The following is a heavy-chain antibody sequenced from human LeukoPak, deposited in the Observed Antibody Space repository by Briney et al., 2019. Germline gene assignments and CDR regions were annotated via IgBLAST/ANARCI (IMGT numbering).Heavy chain of an antibody. V-gene: IGHV3-23*01. CDR2: ISGSGGST. J-gene: IGHJ3*02. CDR1: GFTFSSYA. Sequence: GGSLGLSCAASGFTFSSYAMSWVRQAPGKGLEWVSAISGSGGSTYYADSVKGRFTISRDNSKNTLYLQMNSLRAEDTAVYYCAKDFPTSYDSSGYYYYGAFDIWGQGTMVTVSS. D-gene: IGHD3-22*01. CDR3: AKDFPTSYDSSGYYYYGAFDI.